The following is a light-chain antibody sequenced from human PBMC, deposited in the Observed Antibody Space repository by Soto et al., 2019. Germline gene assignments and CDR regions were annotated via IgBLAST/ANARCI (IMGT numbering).Light chain of an antibody. CDR2: DTS. Sequence: EIVMTQSPATLSVSPGERVTLSCRASQSVSSDLAWYHQKPGQAPRLLIYDTSNRATGIPARFSGSGSGTDFTLTISSLEPADFGVYYCQQRHNWPITFGQGTRLEN. J-gene: IGKJ5*01. CDR3: QQRHNWPIT. CDR1: QSVSSD. V-gene: IGKV3-11*01.